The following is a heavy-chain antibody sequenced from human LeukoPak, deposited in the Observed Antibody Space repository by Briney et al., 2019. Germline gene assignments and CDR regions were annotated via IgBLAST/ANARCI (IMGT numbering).Heavy chain of an antibody. J-gene: IGHJ4*02. CDR2: VHCGGNT. D-gene: IGHD3-3*01. V-gene: IGHV4-39*07. CDR3: ARPFWSGYNYYFDY. Sequence: SETLSLTCTVSGGSISITTYSWGWIRQPPGKGLEWIGSVHCGGNTYYHPSLKSRVTISVDTFKNQFSLKLSSVTATDTAVYYCARPFWSGYNYYFDYWGQGTLVTVSS. CDR1: GGSISITTYS.